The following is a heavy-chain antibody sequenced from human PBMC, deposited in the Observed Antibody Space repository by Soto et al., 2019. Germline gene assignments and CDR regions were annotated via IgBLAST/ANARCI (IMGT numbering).Heavy chain of an antibody. CDR1: GFTFSRYA. V-gene: IGHV3-23*01. CDR3: AKQRSSGSYSDY. D-gene: IGHD3-10*01. CDR2: MSGSGGST. Sequence: EVQLLESGGGLVQPGGSLRLSCAASGFTFSRYAMSWVRQAPGKGLEWVSAMSGSGGSTYYADSVKGRFTISRDNSKNTLYLQMNSLRAEDTAVYYCAKQRSSGSYSDYWGQGTLVTVSS. J-gene: IGHJ4*02.